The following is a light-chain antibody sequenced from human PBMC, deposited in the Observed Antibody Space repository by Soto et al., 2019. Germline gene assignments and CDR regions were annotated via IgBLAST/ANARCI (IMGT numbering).Light chain of an antibody. CDR3: QVWDSSTARV. V-gene: IGLV3-9*01. J-gene: IGLJ3*02. Sequence: SYELTQPLSVSVALGQTARITCGGNNIGSKNVHWYQQKPGQAPGLVIYRDSNRPPGIPERFSGSNSGNTATLTISRAQAGDEADYYCQVWDSSTARVFGGGTKLTVL. CDR1: NIGSKN. CDR2: RDS.